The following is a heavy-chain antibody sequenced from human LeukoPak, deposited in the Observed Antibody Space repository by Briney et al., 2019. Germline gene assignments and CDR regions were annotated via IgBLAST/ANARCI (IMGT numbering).Heavy chain of an antibody. CDR1: GYTFTTYY. J-gene: IGHJ6*03. D-gene: IGHD5-18*01. CDR3: ARAGADVDTAMVPQFYYYYMDV. Sequence: ASVKVSCKASGYTFTTYYIHWVRQAPGQGLEWMGIISPSGGGTTYAQKFQGRVTMTRDMSTSTVYMEVSSLKSEDTAVYYCARAGADVDTAMVPQFYYYYMDVWGKGTTVTVSS. CDR2: ISPSGGGT. V-gene: IGHV1-46*01.